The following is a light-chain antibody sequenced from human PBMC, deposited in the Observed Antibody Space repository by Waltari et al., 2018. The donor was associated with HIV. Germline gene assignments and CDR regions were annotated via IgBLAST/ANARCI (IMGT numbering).Light chain of an antibody. V-gene: IGLV2-11*01. CDR2: DVT. J-gene: IGLJ1*01. CDR3: QSYDSSLSGYV. CDR1: SIDVRGYSY. Sequence: SALTQPRSVSGSPGQSVAISCTGTSIDVRGYSYVSWYQLHPGKAPKLMIYDVTKRPSGVPARFSGSKSGNTASLTISGLQAEDEADYYCQSYDSSLSGYVFGTGTKVTVL.